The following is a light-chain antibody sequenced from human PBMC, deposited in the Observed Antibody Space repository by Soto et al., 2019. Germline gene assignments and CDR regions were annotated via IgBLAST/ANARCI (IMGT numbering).Light chain of an antibody. CDR1: SSNIGNNF. CDR3: AAWDDSLSGVG. Sequence: QSVLTQPPSASGTPGQRVTISCSGSSSNIGNNFVYWYLQLPGTAPKLLIYRNNQRPSGVPDRFSASKSGTSASLAISGLRFEDEADYYCAAWDDSLSGVGFGGGTKLTVL. CDR2: RNN. V-gene: IGLV1-47*01. J-gene: IGLJ2*01.